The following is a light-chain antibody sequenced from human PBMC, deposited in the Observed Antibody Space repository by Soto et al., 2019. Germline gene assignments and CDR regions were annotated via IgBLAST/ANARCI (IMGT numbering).Light chain of an antibody. V-gene: IGLV2-8*01. Sequence: QSALTQPPSASGSPGQSVTISCTGTSSDVGGYNFVSWYQQHPGKAPKLMIYEVSERPSGVPDRFSGSKSGNTASLTVSGLQAEDGADYYCSSYAGSNIVVFGGGTKVTVL. J-gene: IGLJ2*01. CDR3: SSYAGSNIVV. CDR1: SSDVGGYNF. CDR2: EVS.